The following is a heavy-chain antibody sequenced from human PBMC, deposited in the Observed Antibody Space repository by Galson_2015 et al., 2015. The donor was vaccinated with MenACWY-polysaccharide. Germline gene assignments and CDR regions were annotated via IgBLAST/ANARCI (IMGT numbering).Heavy chain of an antibody. CDR3: GRVSGHFYYYDSGDLKQGPSDM. J-gene: IGHJ3*02. CDR2: ISYSSNSI. V-gene: IGHV3-21*01. CDR1: GFSFSSYT. Sequence: SLRLSCAASGFSFSSYTLNWVRQAPGMGLEWVSSISYSSNSIYYADSVKGRFTISRDNAGNSQYLLMNNLRAEDTAVYYCGRVSGHFYYYDSGDLKQGPSDMWGRGTMVTVSS. D-gene: IGHD3-16*01.